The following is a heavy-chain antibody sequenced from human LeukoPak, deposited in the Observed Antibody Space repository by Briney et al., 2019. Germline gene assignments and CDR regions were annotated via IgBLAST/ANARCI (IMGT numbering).Heavy chain of an antibody. CDR3: AREEWLVLDY. Sequence: PGGPLKLSCAASGFTFSSYWMHCVRQAPGEGLVWVSRINSDGSITSYADSVKGRFTISRDNAKNTLYLQMNSLRAEDTAVYYCAREEWLVLDYWGQGTLVTVSS. V-gene: IGHV3-74*01. J-gene: IGHJ4*02. D-gene: IGHD6-19*01. CDR2: INSDGSIT. CDR1: GFTFSSYW.